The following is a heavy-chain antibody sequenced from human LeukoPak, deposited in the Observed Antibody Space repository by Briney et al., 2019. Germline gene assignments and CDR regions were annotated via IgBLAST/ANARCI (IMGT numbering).Heavy chain of an antibody. J-gene: IGHJ5*01. CDR3: ARQRGRPGSWFDY. CDR1: GYSFTSYW. Sequence: GESLQISCQGSGYSFTSYWIGWVRQMPGKGLEWMGIIYPGDSDTRYSPSFQGQVTISADKSISTAYLQWSSLKASDTAMYYRARQRGRPGSWFDYWGQGTLVTVSS. V-gene: IGHV5-51*01. CDR2: IYPGDSDT. D-gene: IGHD3-16*01.